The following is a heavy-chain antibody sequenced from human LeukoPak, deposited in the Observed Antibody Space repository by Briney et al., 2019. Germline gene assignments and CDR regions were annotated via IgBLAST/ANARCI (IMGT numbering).Heavy chain of an antibody. CDR1: GGSIRTYY. D-gene: IGHD4-17*01. J-gene: IGHJ4*02. CDR3: ARWDDYGDYTFDY. V-gene: IGHV4-59*01. CDR2: IYYSGST. Sequence: SETLSLTCTVSGGSIRTYYWSWIRQSPGKGLEWIGYIYYSGSTNYNPSLKSRVTISVDTSKNQFSLKLSSVTAADTAVYYCARWDDYGDYTFDYWGQGTLVTVSS.